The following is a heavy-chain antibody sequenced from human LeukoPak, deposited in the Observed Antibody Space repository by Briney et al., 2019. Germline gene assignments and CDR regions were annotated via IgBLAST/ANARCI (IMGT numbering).Heavy chain of an antibody. CDR2: IYTSGST. J-gene: IGHJ5*02. D-gene: IGHD3-9*01. Sequence: KTSETLSLTCTVSGGSISSYYWSWIRQPAGKGLEWIGRIYTSGSTNYNPSLKSRVTMSVDTSKNQFSLKLSSVTAADTAVYYCARGRDILTGYYPFDPWGQGTLVTVSS. CDR1: GGSISSYY. CDR3: ARGRDILTGYYPFDP. V-gene: IGHV4-4*07.